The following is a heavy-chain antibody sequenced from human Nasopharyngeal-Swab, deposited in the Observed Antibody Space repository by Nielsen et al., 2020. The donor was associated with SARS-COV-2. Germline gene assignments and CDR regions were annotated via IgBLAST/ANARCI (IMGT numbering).Heavy chain of an antibody. J-gene: IGHJ5*02. V-gene: IGHV4-61*02. CDR1: GGSISSGSYY. Sequence: SETLSLTCTVSGGSISSGSYYWSWIRQPAGKGLEWIGRIYTSGSTNYNPSLKSRVTISVDTSKNQFSLKLSSVTAADTAVYYCARGSVVVPAARVYNWFDPWGQGTLVIVSS. CDR3: ARGSVVVPAARVYNWFDP. CDR2: IYTSGST. D-gene: IGHD2-2*01.